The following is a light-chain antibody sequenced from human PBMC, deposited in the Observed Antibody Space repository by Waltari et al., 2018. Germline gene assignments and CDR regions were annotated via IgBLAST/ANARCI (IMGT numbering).Light chain of an antibody. V-gene: IGKV4-1*01. Sequence: DIVMTQSPDSLAVSLGERATINCKSSQNVLFTSNDNNYLAWYQQKAGQPPKLLIYWASTRKSGVPDRFSGSGSGTDFTLTISSLQAEDVAVYYCQQYYNPPLTFGGGTKVEIK. CDR3: QQYYNPPLT. CDR2: WAS. J-gene: IGKJ4*01. CDR1: QNVLFTSNDNNY.